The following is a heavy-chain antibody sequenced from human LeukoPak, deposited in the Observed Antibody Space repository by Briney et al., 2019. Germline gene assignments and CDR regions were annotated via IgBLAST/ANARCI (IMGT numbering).Heavy chain of an antibody. V-gene: IGHV4-59*01. CDR2: LYYSGST. CDR1: GGSISSYY. Sequence: PSETLSLTCTVSGGSISSYYWTWIRQPPGKGLEWIGSLYYSGSTNYNPSLKSRVTISVDTSKNQFSLKLSSVTAADTAMYYCARNEGGYSYRFWGQGALVTVSS. D-gene: IGHD5-18*01. J-gene: IGHJ4*02. CDR3: ARNEGGYSYRF.